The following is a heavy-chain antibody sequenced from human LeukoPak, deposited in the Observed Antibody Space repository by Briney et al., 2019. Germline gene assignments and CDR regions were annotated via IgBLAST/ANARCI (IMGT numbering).Heavy chain of an antibody. V-gene: IGHV4-59*01. D-gene: IGHD5-12*01. CDR2: IYYSGST. CDR1: GGSISSYY. Sequence: SETLSLTCTVSGGSISSYYWSWTRQPPGKGLEWIGYIYYSGSTNYNPSLKSRVTISVDTSKNQFSLKLSSVTAADTAVYYCASGWLFFDYWGQGTLVTVSP. J-gene: IGHJ4*02. CDR3: ASGWLFFDY.